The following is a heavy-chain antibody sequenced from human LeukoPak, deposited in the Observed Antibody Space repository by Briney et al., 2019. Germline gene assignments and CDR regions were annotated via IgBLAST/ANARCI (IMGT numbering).Heavy chain of an antibody. CDR1: GFTFSSYA. Sequence: GGSLRLSCAASGFTFSSYAMSWVRQAPGKGLEWVSAISGSGGSTHYADSVKGRFTISRDNSKNTLYLQMNSLRAEDTAVYYCAKVLDYYGSGYFDYWGQGTLVTVSS. CDR2: ISGSGGST. J-gene: IGHJ4*02. D-gene: IGHD3-10*01. V-gene: IGHV3-23*01. CDR3: AKVLDYYGSGYFDY.